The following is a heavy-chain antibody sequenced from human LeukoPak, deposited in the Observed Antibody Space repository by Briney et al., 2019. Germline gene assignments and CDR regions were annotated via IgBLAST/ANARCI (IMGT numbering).Heavy chain of an antibody. CDR3: AKDMEWQLKYFQH. D-gene: IGHD1-26*01. CDR1: GFTFDVYA. CDR2: ISWNSGSI. V-gene: IGHV3-9*01. J-gene: IGHJ1*01. Sequence: GGSLSLSCAASGFTFDVYAMHWVRHSPGKGLEWVSGISWNSGSIGCADSVKGRFTLSRDNAKNSLYLQMNSLRAEDTALYYCAKDMEWQLKYFQHWGQGTLVTVSS.